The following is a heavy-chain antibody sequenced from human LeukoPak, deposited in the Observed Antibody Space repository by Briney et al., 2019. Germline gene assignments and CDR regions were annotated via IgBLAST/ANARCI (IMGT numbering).Heavy chain of an antibody. CDR1: GGTFSSYA. Sequence: GASVKVSCKASGGTFSSYAISWVRQAPGQGLEWMGRIIPIFGTANYAQKFQGRVTITTDESTSTAYMELSSLRSDDTAVYYCARGGPFPSGSSSREYYLDYWGQGTLVTVSS. D-gene: IGHD6-6*01. V-gene: IGHV1-69*05. CDR2: IIPIFGTA. J-gene: IGHJ4*02. CDR3: ARGGPFPSGSSSREYYLDY.